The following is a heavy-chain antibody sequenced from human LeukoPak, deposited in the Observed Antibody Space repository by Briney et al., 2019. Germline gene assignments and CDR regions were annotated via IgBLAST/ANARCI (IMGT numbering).Heavy chain of an antibody. Sequence: PSQTLSLTCTVSGGSISSGGYYWSWIRQPPGKGLEWIGYIYHSGSTYYNPSLKSRVTISVDRSKNQFSLKLSSVTAADTAVYYCASLESNWNEPDAFDIWGQGTMVTVSS. CDR3: ASLESNWNEPDAFDI. D-gene: IGHD1-20*01. J-gene: IGHJ3*02. V-gene: IGHV4-30-2*02. CDR1: GGSISSGGYY. CDR2: IYHSGST.